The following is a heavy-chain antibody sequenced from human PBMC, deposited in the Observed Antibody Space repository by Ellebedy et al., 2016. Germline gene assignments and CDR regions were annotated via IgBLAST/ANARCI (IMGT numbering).Heavy chain of an antibody. CDR1: GFNFSMNW. V-gene: IGHV3-7*01. D-gene: IGHD5-18*01. Sequence: GGSLRLSCAVSGFNFSMNWMSWVRQAPGKGLEWVANIKRDGSEKYYVDSVKGRFTRSRDNAKNSLYLEMNSLRAEDTAVYYCARIQTQLWLHSAFDLWGQGTMVTVSS. J-gene: IGHJ3*01. CDR2: IKRDGSEK. CDR3: ARIQTQLWLHSAFDL.